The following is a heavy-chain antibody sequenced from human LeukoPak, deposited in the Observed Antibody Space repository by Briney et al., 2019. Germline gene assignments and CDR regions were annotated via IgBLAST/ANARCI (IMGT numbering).Heavy chain of an antibody. V-gene: IGHV3-23*01. Sequence: GASVRLSCAASGFTISSPPMSWVRQAPGKGLEWVSTINRNTGGGGSGGSTYYADSVKGRFTIYRENSKNTLYLQMNSLRAEDTAVYYCARVSGVLDPFNYWGEGTLVSV. D-gene: IGHD3-3*01. CDR1: GFTISSPP. CDR3: ARVSGVLDPFNY. J-gene: IGHJ4*02. CDR2: INRNTGGGGSGGST.